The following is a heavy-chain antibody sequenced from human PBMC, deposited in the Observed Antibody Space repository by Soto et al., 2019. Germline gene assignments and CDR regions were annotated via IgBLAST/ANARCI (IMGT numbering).Heavy chain of an antibody. Sequence: PGESLKISCKGSGYSFTSYWIGWVRQMPGKGLEWMGIIYPGDSDTRYSPSFQGQVTISADKSISTAYLQWSSLKASDTAMYYCARLRGAADDDNWFDPWGQGTLVTVSS. CDR1: GYSFTSYW. CDR3: ARLRGAADDDNWFDP. J-gene: IGHJ5*02. D-gene: IGHD6-13*01. CDR2: IYPGDSDT. V-gene: IGHV5-51*01.